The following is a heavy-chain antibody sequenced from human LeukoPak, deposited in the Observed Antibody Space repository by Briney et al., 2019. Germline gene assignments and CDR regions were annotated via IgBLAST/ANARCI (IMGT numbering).Heavy chain of an antibody. CDR1: GFTFSSYA. J-gene: IGHJ6*03. Sequence: GGSLRLSCAASGFTFSSYAMHWVRQAPGKGLEWVAVISYDGSNKYYADSVKGRFTISRDNSKNTLYLQMNSLRAEDTAVYYCAKDHSDYYYYMDVWGKGTTVTVSS. V-gene: IGHV3-30*04. CDR2: ISYDGSNK. CDR3: AKDHSDYYYYMDV. D-gene: IGHD2-21*01.